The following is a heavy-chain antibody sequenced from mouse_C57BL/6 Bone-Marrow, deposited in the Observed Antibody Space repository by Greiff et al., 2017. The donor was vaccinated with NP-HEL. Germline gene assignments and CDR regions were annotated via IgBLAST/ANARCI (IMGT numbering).Heavy chain of an antibody. CDR2: INPYNGGT. J-gene: IGHJ3*01. CDR3: ARQLLRRWFAY. Sequence: VQLKESGPVLVKPGASVKMSCKASGYTFTDYYMNWVKQSHGKSLEWIGVINPYNGGTSYNQKFKGKATLTVDKSSSTAYMELNSLTSEDSAVYYCARQLLRRWFAYWGQGTLVTVSA. D-gene: IGHD1-1*01. V-gene: IGHV1-19*01. CDR1: GYTFTDYY.